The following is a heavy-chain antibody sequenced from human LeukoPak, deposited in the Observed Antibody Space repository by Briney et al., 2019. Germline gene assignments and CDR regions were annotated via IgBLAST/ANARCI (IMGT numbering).Heavy chain of an antibody. Sequence: GESLKTSCKGSGYSFTTYWIGWVRRMPGKGLEWMGIIYPGDSDTRYSPSLQGQVTISADKSISTAYLQWSSLKASDTAIYYCARLAGYSWVDPWGQGTLVTVSS. J-gene: IGHJ5*02. CDR1: GYSFTTYW. D-gene: IGHD3-9*01. V-gene: IGHV5-51*01. CDR3: ARLAGYSWVDP. CDR2: IYPGDSDT.